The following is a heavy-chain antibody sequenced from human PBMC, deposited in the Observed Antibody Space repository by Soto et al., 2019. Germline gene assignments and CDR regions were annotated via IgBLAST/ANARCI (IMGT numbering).Heavy chain of an antibody. D-gene: IGHD3-10*01. CDR3: ARARPVVRALPYFDY. Sequence: QVQLQESGPGLVKPSQTLSLTCSVSGGSVSTNSYYWSWIRQHPRKGLEWIGYIYSTGDSYYNPSLKSRVYISLDTSKNQFSLDLTSVTAADTAVYYCARARPVVRALPYFDYWGRGTLVTVSS. J-gene: IGHJ4*02. CDR2: IYSTGDS. CDR1: GGSVSTNSYY. V-gene: IGHV4-31*03.